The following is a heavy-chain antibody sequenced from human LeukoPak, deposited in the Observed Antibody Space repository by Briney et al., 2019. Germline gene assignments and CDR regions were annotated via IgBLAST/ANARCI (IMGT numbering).Heavy chain of an antibody. V-gene: IGHV3-15*01. J-gene: IGHJ4*02. CDR1: GFTFNNAY. Sequence: GGSLRLSCVASGFTFNNAYISWVRQAPGKGLEWVGRIKSKSDGGTTDYAAPVKGRFTISRDDSKNTLYLQMNSLQTEDTAVYYCATGSTSRHLFDYWGQGTLVTVSS. CDR3: ATGSTSRHLFDY. CDR2: IKSKSDGGTT.